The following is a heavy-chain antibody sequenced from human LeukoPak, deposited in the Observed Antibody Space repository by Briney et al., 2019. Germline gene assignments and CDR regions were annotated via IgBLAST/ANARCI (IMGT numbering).Heavy chain of an antibody. CDR1: GFTFDDYD. J-gene: IGHJ4*02. CDR2: ISWSSGSI. CDR3: VRVRGSYAFDF. Sequence: GGSLRLSCAASGFTFDDYDMHWVRQAPGKGLEWVSGISWSSGSIGYADSVKGRFTVSRDNAKDSLYVQMNSLRAEDTAVYYCVRVRGSYAFDFWGQGTPLTVSS. V-gene: IGHV3-9*01. D-gene: IGHD1-26*01.